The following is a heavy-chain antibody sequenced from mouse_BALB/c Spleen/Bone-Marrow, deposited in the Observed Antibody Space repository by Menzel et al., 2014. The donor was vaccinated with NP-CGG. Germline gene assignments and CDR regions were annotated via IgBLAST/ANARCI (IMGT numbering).Heavy chain of an antibody. Sequence: EVKLMESGAELVKPGASVKLSCTASGFNIKDTYMHWVKQRPEQGLEWIGRIDPANGNTKYDPKFQGKATITADTSSNTAYLQLSSLTSKDTAVYYCARYNYGSSQFAYWGQGTLVTVSA. D-gene: IGHD1-1*01. J-gene: IGHJ3*01. CDR1: GFNIKDTY. CDR2: IDPANGNT. CDR3: ARYNYGSSQFAY. V-gene: IGHV14-3*02.